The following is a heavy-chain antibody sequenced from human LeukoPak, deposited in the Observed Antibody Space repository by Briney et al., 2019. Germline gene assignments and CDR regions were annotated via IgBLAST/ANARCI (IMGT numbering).Heavy chain of an antibody. CDR3: ARDSYYAFDY. V-gene: IGHV3-7*03. J-gene: IGHJ4*02. D-gene: IGHD3-22*01. CDR2: INQDGSEK. CDR1: GFTFTSYW. Sequence: GGSLRLSCAASGFTFTSYWMSWVRQAPGKGLEWVANINQDGSEKYYVDSVEGRFTISRDNAKNSLYLQMNSLRAEDTAVYYCARDSYYAFDYWGQGTLVTVSS.